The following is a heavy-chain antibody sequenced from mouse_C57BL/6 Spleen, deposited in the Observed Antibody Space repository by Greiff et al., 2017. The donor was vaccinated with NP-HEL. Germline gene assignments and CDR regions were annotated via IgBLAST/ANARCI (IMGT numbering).Heavy chain of an antibody. CDR1: GFSLTSYG. J-gene: IGHJ3*01. D-gene: IGHD2-3*01. V-gene: IGHV2-5*01. CDR3: AKNDYDGYYVPFAY. CDR2: IWRGGST. Sequence: VQLQQSGPGLVQPSQSLSITCTVSGFSLTSYGVHWVRQSPGKGLEWLGVIWRGGSTDYNAAFMSRLSITKDNSKSQVFFKMNSLQADDTAIYYCAKNDYDGYYVPFAYWGQGTLVTVSA.